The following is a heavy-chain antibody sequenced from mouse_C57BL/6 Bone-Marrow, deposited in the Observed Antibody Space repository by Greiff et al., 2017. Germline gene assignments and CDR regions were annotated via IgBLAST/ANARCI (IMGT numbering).Heavy chain of an antibody. D-gene: IGHD1-1*01. CDR1: YFAFMASA. Sequence: SGAELVRPGSSVKLSCKDSYFAFMASAMHWVKQRHGHGLEWIGSFTMYSDATEYSENFKGKATLSANTSSSTAYMELSSLTSEVSAVYYCARGGYGSIYAMDYWGQGTSVPVSS. J-gene: IGHJ4*01. CDR2: FTMYSDAT. CDR3: ARGGYGSIYAMDY. V-gene: IGHV1-49*01.